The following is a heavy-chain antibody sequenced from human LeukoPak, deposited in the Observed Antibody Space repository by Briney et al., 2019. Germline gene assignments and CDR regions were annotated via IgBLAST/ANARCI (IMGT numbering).Heavy chain of an antibody. J-gene: IGHJ1*01. CDR1: GYTFTSYG. D-gene: IGHD2-21*02. CDR3: ATCGGDCYRTDPFEYFQH. V-gene: IGHV1-18*01. CDR2: ISAYNGNT. Sequence: ASVKVSCKASGYTFTSYGISWVRQAPGQGLEWMGWISAYNGNTNYAQKLQGRVTMTTDTSTSTAYMELRSLRSDDTAVYYCATCGGDCYRTDPFEYFQHWGQGTLVTVSS.